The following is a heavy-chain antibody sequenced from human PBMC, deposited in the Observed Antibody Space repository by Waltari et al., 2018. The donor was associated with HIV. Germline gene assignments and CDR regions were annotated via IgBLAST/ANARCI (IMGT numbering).Heavy chain of an antibody. D-gene: IGHD6-19*01. CDR3: ARERQLLEKYYFDY. J-gene: IGHJ4*02. CDR1: GNTITGYY. V-gene: IGHV1-2*02. CDR2: INPNSGCT. Sequence: QVQLVASGAEVKKPGASVQVSCRASGNTITGYYMHWERHAPGQGLEWMGWINPNSGCTNYAQKFQGRVTMTRDTSISTAYMELSRLRSDDTAVYYCARERQLLEKYYFDYWGQGTLVTVSS.